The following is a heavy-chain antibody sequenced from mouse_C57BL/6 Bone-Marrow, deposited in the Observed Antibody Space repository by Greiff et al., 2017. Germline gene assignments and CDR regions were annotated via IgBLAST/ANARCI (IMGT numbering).Heavy chain of an antibody. CDR1: GYTFTSYW. J-gene: IGHJ3*01. Sequence: QVQLQQPGAELVKPGASVKLSCKASGYTFTSYWMHWVKQRPGQGLEWIGMIHPNSGSTNYNEKFQSKATLTADKSSSTAYMELRSLTSEDSAVYFCARRTTPVGGFAYWGQGTLVTVSA. CDR3: ARRTTPVGGFAY. D-gene: IGHD1-1*01. CDR2: IHPNSGST. V-gene: IGHV1-64*01.